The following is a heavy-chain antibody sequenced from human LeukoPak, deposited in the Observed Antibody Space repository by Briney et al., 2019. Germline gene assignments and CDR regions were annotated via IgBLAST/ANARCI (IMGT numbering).Heavy chain of an antibody. CDR3: ARGLTVTGAKYYFDS. V-gene: IGHV3-49*04. CDR2: IRSKAYGGTA. Sequence: GGSLRLSCTTSGFSFGDYAMSWVRQAPGKGLEWVGLIRSKAYGGTAEYAASVKGRFSISRDDSKSIAYLQMNSLTTEDTAMYFCARGLTVTGAKYYFDSWGKRTLVTVSS. CDR1: GFSFGDYA. J-gene: IGHJ4*02. D-gene: IGHD3-22*01.